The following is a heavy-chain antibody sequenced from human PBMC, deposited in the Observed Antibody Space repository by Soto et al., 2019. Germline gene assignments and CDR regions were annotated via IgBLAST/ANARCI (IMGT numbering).Heavy chain of an antibody. V-gene: IGHV4-59*01. J-gene: IGHJ6*03. D-gene: IGHD3-3*01. CDR2: IYYSGST. CDR3: AREAVKDDFWSGYYSPYYYYYMDV. CDR1: GGSLSRYF. Sequence: QVQLQESGPGLVKPSETLSLTCTVSGGSLSRYFWSWIRQPPGKGLVWIGYIYYSGSTNYNPSLTGRVTISVDTSKNQFSLNLRSATAADTAVYYCAREAVKDDFWSGYYSPYYYYYMDVWGKGTTVTVSS.